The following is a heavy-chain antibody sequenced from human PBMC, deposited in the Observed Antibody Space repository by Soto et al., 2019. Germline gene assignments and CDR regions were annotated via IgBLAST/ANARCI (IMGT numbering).Heavy chain of an antibody. V-gene: IGHV4-39*01. CDR1: SGTISSRSHY. D-gene: IGHD1-1*01. Sequence: SETLSLTCTVSSGTISSRSHYWAWIRQPPGKGLEWIGVIDDSGSTHYSESLKSRVTISVDTSKNQFSLKVSSVTAADTAVYYCARQGRNTRIVLIKHYATDFWGQGTAVTVSS. CDR2: IDDSGST. CDR3: ARQGRNTRIVLIKHYATDF. J-gene: IGHJ6*02.